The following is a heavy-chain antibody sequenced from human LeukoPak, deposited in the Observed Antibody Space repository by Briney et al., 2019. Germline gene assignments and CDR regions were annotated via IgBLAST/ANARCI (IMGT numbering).Heavy chain of an antibody. J-gene: IGHJ6*03. CDR2: IYYSGSA. D-gene: IGHD5-12*01. V-gene: IGHV4-59*01. CDR1: GGSISSYY. Sequence: SETLSLTCTVSGGSISSYYWSWIRQPPGKGLGWIGNIYYSGSANYNPSLKSRVTISVDTSKNQSSLKLSSVTAADTAVYYCARVHSGYDYRRLGHGGYYYYYMDVWGKGTGVTVSS. CDR3: ARVHSGYDYRRLGHGGYYYYYMDV.